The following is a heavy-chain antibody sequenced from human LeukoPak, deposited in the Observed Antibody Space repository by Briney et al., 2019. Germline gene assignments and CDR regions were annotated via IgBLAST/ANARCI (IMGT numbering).Heavy chain of an antibody. CDR3: ARARGWQPNYYYYYMDV. Sequence: GGSLRLSCIPSGFTFNSYAMFWVRQAPGKGQEWVSLIWYDGSNKYYADSVKGRFTISRDNSKNTLFLQMNSLRAEDTAVYYCARARGWQPNYYYYYMDVWGTGTTVTVSS. J-gene: IGHJ6*03. V-gene: IGHV3-33*07. CDR1: GFTFNSYA. D-gene: IGHD2-15*01. CDR2: IWYDGSNK.